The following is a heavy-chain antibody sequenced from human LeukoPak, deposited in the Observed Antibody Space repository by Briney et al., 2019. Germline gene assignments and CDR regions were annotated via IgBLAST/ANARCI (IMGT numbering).Heavy chain of an antibody. Sequence: SETLSLTCTVSGGSISSGDYYWSWIRQPPGRGLEWIGYIYYSGSTYYNPSLKSRVTISVDTSKNQFSLKLSSVTAADTAVYYCAGLVDYGDYVPEGPYLDYWGQGTLVTVSS. V-gene: IGHV4-30-4*01. CDR2: IYYSGST. D-gene: IGHD4-17*01. CDR1: GGSISSGDYY. J-gene: IGHJ4*02. CDR3: AGLVDYGDYVPEGPYLDY.